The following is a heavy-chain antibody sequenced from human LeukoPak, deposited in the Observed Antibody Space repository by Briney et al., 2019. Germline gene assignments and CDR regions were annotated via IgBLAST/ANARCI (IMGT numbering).Heavy chain of an antibody. Sequence: PSETLSLTCNVSGGSISSSSYYWGWIRQPPGKGLEWIGSIYYSGSTYYNPSLKSRVTISGDTSKNQFSLKLSSVTAADTAVHYCARPYSGSYYGDAFDIWGQGTMVTVSS. CDR2: IYYSGST. J-gene: IGHJ3*02. D-gene: IGHD1-26*01. V-gene: IGHV4-39*01. CDR1: GGSISSSSYY. CDR3: ARPYSGSYYGDAFDI.